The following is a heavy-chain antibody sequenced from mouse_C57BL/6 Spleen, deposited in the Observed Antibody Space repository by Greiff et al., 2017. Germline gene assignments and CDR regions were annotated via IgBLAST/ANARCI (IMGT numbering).Heavy chain of an antibody. J-gene: IGHJ3*01. CDR2: IHPNSGST. D-gene: IGHD3-2*02. CDR3: AREGDSSGYHVWFAY. Sequence: VQLQQPGAELVKPGASVKLSCKASGYTFTSYWMHWVKQRPGQGLEWIGMIHPNSGSTNYNEKFKSKATLTVDKSSSTAYMQLSSLTSEDSAVYDCAREGDSSGYHVWFAYWGQGTLVTVSA. CDR1: GYTFTSYW. V-gene: IGHV1-64*01.